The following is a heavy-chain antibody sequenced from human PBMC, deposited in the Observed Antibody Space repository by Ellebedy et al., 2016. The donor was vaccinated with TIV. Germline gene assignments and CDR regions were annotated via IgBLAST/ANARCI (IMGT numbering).Heavy chain of an antibody. CDR3: ARRLRLMYSSGSFDY. CDR2: ISAHNDNT. D-gene: IGHD6-19*01. J-gene: IGHJ4*02. Sequence: AASVKVSCKASGYSFTSYGFSWVRQAPGQGLEWMGWISAHNDNTNYAQKFQGRVTMTTNPSTTTAYMELTSLRSDDTAMYYCARRLRLMYSSGSFDYWGQGTPVTVSP. V-gene: IGHV1-18*01. CDR1: GYSFTSYG.